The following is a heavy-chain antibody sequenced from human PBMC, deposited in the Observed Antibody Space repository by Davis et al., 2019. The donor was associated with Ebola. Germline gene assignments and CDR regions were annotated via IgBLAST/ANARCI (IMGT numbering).Heavy chain of an antibody. CDR2: ISGSGGST. D-gene: IGHD2-2*01. CDR1: GFTFSSYA. CDR3: AKKAVVPAAKSGYLDY. Sequence: GESLNISCAASGFTFSSYAMRWVRQAPGKGLALVSAISGSGGSTYYADSVKGRFTISRDNSKNTLYLQMNSLRAEDTAVYYCAKKAVVPAAKSGYLDYWGQGTLVTVSS. V-gene: IGHV3-23*01. J-gene: IGHJ4*02.